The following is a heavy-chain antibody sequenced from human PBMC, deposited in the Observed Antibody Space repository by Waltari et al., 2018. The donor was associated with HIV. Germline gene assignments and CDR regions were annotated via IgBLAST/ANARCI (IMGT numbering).Heavy chain of an antibody. CDR1: GASISRGDYY. Sequence: QVQLQESGPGLVKPSQTLSLSCTVSGASISRGDYYWSWIRQHPGKGLEWIGYIYYSMYTHYSPSLQSRVTISVDTSKNHFSLNLSSVTAADTAVYYCARDKYGGHWFDPWGQGTLVTVSS. J-gene: IGHJ5*02. D-gene: IGHD4-17*01. CDR2: IYYSMYT. V-gene: IGHV4-31*03. CDR3: ARDKYGGHWFDP.